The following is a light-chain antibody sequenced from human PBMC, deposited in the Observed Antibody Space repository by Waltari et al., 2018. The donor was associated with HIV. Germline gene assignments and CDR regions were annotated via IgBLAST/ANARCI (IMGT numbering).Light chain of an antibody. CDR2: DVS. CDR3: SSYTSSSTKV. CDR1: SSDIDGYNY. V-gene: IGLV2-14*03. J-gene: IGLJ2*01. Sequence: QSALTQPASVSGSPGQSITIPCTGTSSDIDGYNYVSWYQQHPGNAPKLMIYDVSNRPSGLSNRFSCSKSGNTASLTISGLQAEDEADYYCSSYTSSSTKVFGGGTKLTVL.